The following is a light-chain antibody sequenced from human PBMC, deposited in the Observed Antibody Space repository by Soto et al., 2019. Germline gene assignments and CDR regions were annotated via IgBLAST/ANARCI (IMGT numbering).Light chain of an antibody. CDR2: DAS. Sequence: SPGERATLSCRTSLSVSVYLDWYQQKPGQAPRLLISDASNRATGIPARFSGSGSGSEFTLTISGLQSEDFAVYYCQQYNDRPPITCGQGTRREIK. CDR1: LSVSVY. V-gene: IGKV3-15*01. J-gene: IGKJ5*01. CDR3: QQYNDRPPIT.